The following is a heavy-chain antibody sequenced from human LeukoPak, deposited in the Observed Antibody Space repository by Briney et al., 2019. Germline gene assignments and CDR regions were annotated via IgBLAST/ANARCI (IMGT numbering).Heavy chain of an antibody. D-gene: IGHD3-16*02. CDR3: ARHRTASDY. CDR1: GFTFSSYG. V-gene: IGHV3-30*02. CDR2: IRYDGSKK. J-gene: IGHJ4*02. Sequence: GGSLRLSCAASGFTFSSYGMHWVRQAPGKGLEWVAFIRYDGSKKYYADSVKGRFTISRDNSKNTLYLQMNSLRVEDTAVYYCARHRTASDYWGQGTLVTVSS.